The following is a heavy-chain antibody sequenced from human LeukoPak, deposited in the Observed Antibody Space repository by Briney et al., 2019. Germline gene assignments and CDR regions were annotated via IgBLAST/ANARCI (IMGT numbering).Heavy chain of an antibody. CDR3: AKEYSSGWHGDY. Sequence: GGSLRLSCAASGFTFSSYGMHWVRQAPGKGLEWVAFIRYDGTNKYYADSVKGRFTISRDNSKNTLYLQMNSLRAEDTAVYYCAKEYSSGWHGDYWGQGTLVTVSS. D-gene: IGHD6-19*01. CDR1: GFTFSSYG. V-gene: IGHV3-30*02. J-gene: IGHJ4*02. CDR2: IRYDGTNK.